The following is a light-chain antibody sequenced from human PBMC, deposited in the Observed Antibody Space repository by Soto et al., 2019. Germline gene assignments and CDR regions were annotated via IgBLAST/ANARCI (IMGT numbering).Light chain of an antibody. Sequence: DIPMTQSPSTLSASVGDRVTITCRARQNINNWLAWYQHKPGKAPKLLIYDASILESGVPSRFSGSGSGTEFTLTISSLQPADSATYYCKQNHYVFGQGTELEIK. CDR3: KQNHYV. J-gene: IGKJ2*01. V-gene: IGKV1-5*01. CDR2: DAS. CDR1: QNINNW.